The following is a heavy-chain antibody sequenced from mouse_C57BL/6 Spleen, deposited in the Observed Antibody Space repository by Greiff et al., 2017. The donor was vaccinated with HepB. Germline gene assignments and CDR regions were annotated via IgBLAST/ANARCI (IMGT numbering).Heavy chain of an antibody. D-gene: IGHD2-3*01. V-gene: IGHV1-9*01. CDR2: ILPGGGST. Sequence: VQLQQSGAELMKPGASVKLSCKATGYTFTGYWIEWVKQRPGHGLEWIGEILPGGGSTNYNEKFKGKATFTADTSSNTAYMQLSSLTTEDSAIYYCASHNDGYYWFASWGQGTLVTVSA. CDR1: GYTFTGYW. CDR3: ASHNDGYYWFAS. J-gene: IGHJ3*01.